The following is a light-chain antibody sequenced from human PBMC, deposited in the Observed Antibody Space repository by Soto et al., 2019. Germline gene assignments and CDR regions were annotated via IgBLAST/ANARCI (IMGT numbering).Light chain of an antibody. Sequence: PASGFGAPGTPFTLSLPGNRNEVGCYNYGSWYQQHPGKAPKFMIYDGSNRPSGVSNRFSGSKSGNTASLTISGLQAEDEADYYCSSYTTSNTRQIVFGTGTKVTVL. V-gene: IGLV2-14*01. CDR3: SSYTTSNTRQIV. J-gene: IGLJ1*01. CDR1: RNEVGCYNY. CDR2: DGS.